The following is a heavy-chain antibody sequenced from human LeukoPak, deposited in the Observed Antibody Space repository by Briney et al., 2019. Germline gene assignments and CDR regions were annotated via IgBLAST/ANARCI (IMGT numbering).Heavy chain of an antibody. D-gene: IGHD2-8*01. CDR3: AKDQQEWSHGVLDY. Sequence: QPGGSLRLSFAASGFTLSSYAMSWVRQAPGKGLEWVSAITCSGGTTFYADSVKGRFTISRDNSKNTLYLQMNSLRAEDTAVYYCAKDQQEWSHGVLDYWGQGTLVTVSS. V-gene: IGHV3-23*01. CDR1: GFTLSSYA. CDR2: ITCSGGTT. J-gene: IGHJ4*02.